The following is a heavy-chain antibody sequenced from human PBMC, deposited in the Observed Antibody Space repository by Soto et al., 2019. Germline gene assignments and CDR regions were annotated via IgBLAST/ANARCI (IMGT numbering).Heavy chain of an antibody. V-gene: IGHV5-51*03. CDR2: IYPGDSAT. J-gene: IGHJ5*02. D-gene: IGHD6-13*01. Sequence: EVQLVQSGAEVKKPGESLKISCKGSGYSFTSYWIGWVRQMPGKGLEWMGIIYPGDSATRYSPSFQGQVTISPDKSISTAYLQWSSLKASDTAMYYCARLLPYISSWQRFDPWGQGTLVTVSS. CDR1: GYSFTSYW. CDR3: ARLLPYISSWQRFDP.